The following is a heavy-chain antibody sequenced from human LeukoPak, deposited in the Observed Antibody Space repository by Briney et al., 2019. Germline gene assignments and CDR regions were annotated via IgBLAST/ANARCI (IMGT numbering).Heavy chain of an antibody. J-gene: IGHJ4*02. D-gene: IGHD3-22*01. V-gene: IGHV3-21*01. CDR3: ARGHYDSSGYYLDY. CDR1: GFAFSSYS. Sequence: TGRSLRLSCAASGFAFSSYSMNWVRQAPGKGLEWVSSISSSSSYIYYADSVKGRFTISRDNAKNSLYLQMNSLRAEDTAVYYCARGHYDSSGYYLDYWGQGTLVTVSS. CDR2: ISSSSSYI.